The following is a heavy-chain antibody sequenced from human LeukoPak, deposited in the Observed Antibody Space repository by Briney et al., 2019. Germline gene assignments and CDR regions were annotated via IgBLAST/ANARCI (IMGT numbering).Heavy chain of an antibody. Sequence: GGSLRLSCAASGFTFSSYWMSWVRQAPGKGLEWVAVISYDGSNKYYADSVKGRFTISRDNSKNTLYLQMNSLRAEDTAVYYCAKDQVEYSMDVWGQGTTVTVSS. D-gene: IGHD2/OR15-2a*01. CDR1: GFTFSSYW. CDR2: ISYDGSNK. CDR3: AKDQVEYSMDV. V-gene: IGHV3-30*18. J-gene: IGHJ6*02.